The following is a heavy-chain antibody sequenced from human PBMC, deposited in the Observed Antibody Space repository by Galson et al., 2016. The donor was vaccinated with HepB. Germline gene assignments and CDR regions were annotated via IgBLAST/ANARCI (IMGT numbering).Heavy chain of an antibody. CDR2: MYSGGDT. J-gene: IGHJ4*02. CDR3: ARTLGWLPI. Sequence: SLRLSCAASGFSVSTNYLSWVRQAPGKGLEWVSVMYSGGDTYYADSVKGRFSISRDNSKNTLYLQINSLRAEDTAVYYCARTLGWLPIWGQGTLVPVSS. D-gene: IGHD3/OR15-3a*01. V-gene: IGHV3-53*01. CDR1: GFSVSTNY.